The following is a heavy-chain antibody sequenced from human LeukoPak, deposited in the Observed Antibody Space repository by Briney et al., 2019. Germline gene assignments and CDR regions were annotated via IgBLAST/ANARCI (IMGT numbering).Heavy chain of an antibody. D-gene: IGHD3-3*01. CDR1: GFTFSSYG. V-gene: IGHV3-30*02. CDR2: IRYDGSNK. J-gene: IGHJ4*02. CDR3: AKDLTIFGVVSRFAGDY. Sequence: PGGSLRLSCAASGFTFSSYGMHWVRQAPGKGLEWVAFIRYDGSNKYYADSVKGRFTISRDNSKNTLYLQMNSLRAEDTAVYYCAKDLTIFGVVSRFAGDYWGQGTLVTVSS.